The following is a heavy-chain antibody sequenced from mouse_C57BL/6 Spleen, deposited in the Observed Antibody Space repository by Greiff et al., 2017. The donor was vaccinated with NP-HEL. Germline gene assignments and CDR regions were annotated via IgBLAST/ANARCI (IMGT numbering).Heavy chain of an antibody. D-gene: IGHD1-1*01. J-gene: IGHJ4*01. CDR2: IYPGDGDT. CDR3: ARNYYGSSSGAMDY. V-gene: IGHV1-80*01. Sequence: VQLQQSGAELVKPGASVKISCKASGYAFSSYWMNWVKQRPGKGLEWIGQIYPGDGDTNYNGKFKGKATLTADKSSSTAYMQLSSLTSEDSAVYFCARNYYGSSSGAMDYWGQGTSVTVSS. CDR1: GYAFSSYW.